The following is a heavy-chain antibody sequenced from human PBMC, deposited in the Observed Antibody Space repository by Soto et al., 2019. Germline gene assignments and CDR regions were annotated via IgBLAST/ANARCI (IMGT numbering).Heavy chain of an antibody. J-gene: IGHJ4*02. D-gene: IGHD3-10*01. CDR3: ASSTSLLWFGDGVSPSYFDY. V-gene: IGHV4-39*01. CDR1: GGSISSSSYY. CDR2: IYYSGST. Sequence: SETLSLTCTVSGGSISSSSYYWGWIRQPPGKGLEWIGSIYYSGSTYYNPSLKSRVTISVDTSKNQFSLKLSSVTAADTAVYYCASSTSLLWFGDGVSPSYFDYWGQGTLVTVSS.